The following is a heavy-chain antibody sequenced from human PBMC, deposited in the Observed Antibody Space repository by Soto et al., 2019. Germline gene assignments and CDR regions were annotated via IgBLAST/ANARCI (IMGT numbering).Heavy chain of an antibody. J-gene: IGHJ5*02. CDR3: EKRPKNASYDSGTFYSSVT. CDR2: INHSGSA. D-gene: IGHD4-17*01. Sequence: SETLSLTCAVYGGSFHGYYWSWIRQPPGEGLEWIGEINHSGSANYNPTFKSRVFISVDMSKNQMSLQLTSVSAADTAVYYCEKRPKNASYDSGTFYSSVTWGQGTLVTVSS. V-gene: IGHV4-34*01. CDR1: GGSFHGYY.